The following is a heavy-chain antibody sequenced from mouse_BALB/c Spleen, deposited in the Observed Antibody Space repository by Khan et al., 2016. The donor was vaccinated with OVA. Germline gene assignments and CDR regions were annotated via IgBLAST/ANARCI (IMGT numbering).Heavy chain of an antibody. Sequence: EVQLQESGPELMKPGTSVKISCKASGYSFTTYYIHWVMQSHGKSLEWIGYIDPFSGDTTFNQKFKGKATLTVDKSSSTAYIHLSNLTSEDSAIYYCTRHGYVAWFTYWGQGTLVTVSA. CDR1: GYSFTTYY. CDR3: TRHGYVAWFTY. D-gene: IGHD2-2*01. CDR2: IDPFSGDT. J-gene: IGHJ3*01. V-gene: IGHV1S135*01.